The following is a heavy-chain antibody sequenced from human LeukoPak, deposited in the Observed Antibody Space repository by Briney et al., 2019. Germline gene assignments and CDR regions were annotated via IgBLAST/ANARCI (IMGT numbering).Heavy chain of an antibody. CDR1: GFTFSSYV. V-gene: IGHV3-21*01. CDR2: ITGNSNYI. CDR3: ARVKFTDFDY. Sequence: PGGSLRLSCAASGFTFSSYVMNWVRQAPGKGLEWVPSITGNSNYIYYADSVKGRFTISRDNAKNSLYLQMSSLRAEDTAVYYCARVKFTDFDYWGQGTLVTVSS. J-gene: IGHJ4*02.